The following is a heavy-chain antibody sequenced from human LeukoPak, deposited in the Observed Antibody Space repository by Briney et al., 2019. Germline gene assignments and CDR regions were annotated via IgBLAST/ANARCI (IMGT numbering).Heavy chain of an antibody. Sequence: SETLSLTCTVSGGSISSGGYYWSWIRQHPGKGLEWIGYIYYSGSTYYNPSLKSRVTISVDTSKNQFSLKLGSVTAADTAVYYCARNEYSYGPGLWGQGTLVTVSS. CDR3: ARNEYSYGPGL. V-gene: IGHV4-31*03. CDR1: GGSISSGGYY. D-gene: IGHD5-18*01. J-gene: IGHJ4*02. CDR2: IYYSGST.